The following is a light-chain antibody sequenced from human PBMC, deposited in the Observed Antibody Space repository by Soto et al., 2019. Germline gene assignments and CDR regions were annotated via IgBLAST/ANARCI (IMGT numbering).Light chain of an antibody. Sequence: EIVMTQSPATLSVSPGERATLSCRASQSVSSNLAWYQQKPGQAPRLLIYCASTRATGIPARFSGSGSGTEFTLTISSLQSEDFAVYYCQQYNNWLPITFGQGTRLEIK. CDR1: QSVSSN. V-gene: IGKV3D-15*01. J-gene: IGKJ5*01. CDR3: QQYNNWLPIT. CDR2: CAS.